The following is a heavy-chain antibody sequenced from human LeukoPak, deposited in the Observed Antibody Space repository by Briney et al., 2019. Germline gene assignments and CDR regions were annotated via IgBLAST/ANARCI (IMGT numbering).Heavy chain of an antibody. D-gene: IGHD3-10*01. CDR3: ARDSQTYGSGSYYRS. CDR2: INPNSGGT. CDR1: GYTFTGYY. Sequence: ASVKVSCKASGYTFTGYYMHWVRQAPGQGLEWMGWINPNSGGTNYAQKFQGRVTMTRDTSISTAYMELSRLRSDGTAVYYCARDSQTYGSGSYYRSWGQGTLVTVSS. V-gene: IGHV1-2*02. J-gene: IGHJ4*02.